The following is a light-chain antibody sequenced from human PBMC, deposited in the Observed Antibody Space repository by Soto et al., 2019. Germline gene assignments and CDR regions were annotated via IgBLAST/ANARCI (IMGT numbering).Light chain of an antibody. CDR2: AAS. Sequence: DIQMTQSPSSLSASVEDRVIITCRASESINSYLNWYQQKPGKAPKLLIYAASSLQSGVPSRFSGSGSETVFTRTINSLPPEDSATYYCQQRYSILVTFGQGTQVEI. CDR3: QQRYSILVT. CDR1: ESINSY. J-gene: IGKJ1*01. V-gene: IGKV1-39*01.